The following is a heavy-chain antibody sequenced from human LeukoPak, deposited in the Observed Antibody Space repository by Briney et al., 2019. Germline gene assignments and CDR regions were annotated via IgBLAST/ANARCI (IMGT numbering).Heavy chain of an antibody. Sequence: GGSLSLSCVASGCTFSNYWMRWVRQAPGKGLVWVSRINSGRTSTTYAASVKGRFTISRENHKNTPYLQMTRLRAAYQAVYYCARAHLPVEATGRDDYWGQGTLVTVSS. J-gene: IGHJ4*02. CDR3: ARAHLPVEATGRDDY. D-gene: IGHD1-26*01. V-gene: IGHV3-74*03. CDR2: INSGRTST. CDR1: GCTFSNYW.